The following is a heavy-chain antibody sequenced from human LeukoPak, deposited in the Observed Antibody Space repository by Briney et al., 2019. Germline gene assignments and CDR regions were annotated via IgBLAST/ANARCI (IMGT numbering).Heavy chain of an antibody. J-gene: IGHJ4*02. V-gene: IGHV1-2*02. CDR2: INPNSGGT. Sequence: ASVKVSCKASGYTFTGNYIHWVRQAPGQGLEWMGWINPNSGGTNYEQKFQGRVTMTRDTAISTAYMELSRLRSDDTAVYYCAREAPLNPGAHFDYWGQGTLVTVSS. D-gene: IGHD1-26*01. CDR1: GYTFTGNY. CDR3: AREAPLNPGAHFDY.